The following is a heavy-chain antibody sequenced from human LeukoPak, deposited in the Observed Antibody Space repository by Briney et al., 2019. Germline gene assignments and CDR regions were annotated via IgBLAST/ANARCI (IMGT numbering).Heavy chain of an antibody. D-gene: IGHD3-22*01. V-gene: IGHV3-48*01. J-gene: IGHJ4*02. CDR1: GFTFSSYS. Sequence: GSLRLSCAASGFTFSSYSMNWVRQAPGKGLEWVSYISSSSSTIYYADSVKGRFTISRDNAKNSLYLQMNSLRAEDTAVYYCARDSNYYDSSGYYSMIDYWGQGTLVTVSS. CDR3: ARDSNYYDSSGYYSMIDY. CDR2: ISSSSSTI.